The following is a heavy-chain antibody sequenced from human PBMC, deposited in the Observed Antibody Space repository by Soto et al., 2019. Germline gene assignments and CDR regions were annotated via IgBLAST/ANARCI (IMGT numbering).Heavy chain of an antibody. CDR3: ARATRRPIAAAGTQSDY. D-gene: IGHD6-13*01. CDR1: GFTFSSYA. CDR2: ISGSGGST. V-gene: IGHV3-23*01. Sequence: GGSLRLSCAASGFTFSSYAMSWVRQAPGKGLEWVSAISGSGGSTYYADSVKGRFTISRDNSKNTLYLQMNSLRAEDTAVYYCARATRRPIAAAGTQSDYWGQGTLVTVSS. J-gene: IGHJ4*02.